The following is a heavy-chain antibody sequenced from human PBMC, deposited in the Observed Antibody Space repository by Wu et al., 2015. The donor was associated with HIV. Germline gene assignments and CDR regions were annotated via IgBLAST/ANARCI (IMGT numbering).Heavy chain of an antibody. Sequence: QVQLVQSGAEVKKPGSSVKVSCKASGGAFSSYAISWVRQAPGQGLEWMGRIIPIFGTANYAQKFQGRVTITADESTSTAYMELSSLRSEDTAVHYCARGGSGGGSSRPLGYYYYGMDVWGQGTTVTVSS. CDR3: ARGGSGGGSSRPLGYYYYGMDV. J-gene: IGHJ6*02. CDR2: IIPIFGTA. D-gene: IGHD6-13*01. V-gene: IGHV1-69*13. CDR1: GGAFSSYA.